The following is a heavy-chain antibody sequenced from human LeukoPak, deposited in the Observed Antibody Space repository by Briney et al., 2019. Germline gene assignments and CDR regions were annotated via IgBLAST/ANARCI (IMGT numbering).Heavy chain of an antibody. Sequence: GESLKISCKGSGYSFTSYWIGWVRQMPGKGLEWMGIIYPGDSDTRYSPSFQGQVTISADKSISTAYLQWSSLKASDTAMYYCARGRRDGYNSRYYYYGMDVWGQGTTVTVSS. J-gene: IGHJ6*02. CDR2: IYPGDSDT. CDR1: GYSFTSYW. CDR3: ARGRRDGYNSRYYYYGMDV. D-gene: IGHD5-24*01. V-gene: IGHV5-51*01.